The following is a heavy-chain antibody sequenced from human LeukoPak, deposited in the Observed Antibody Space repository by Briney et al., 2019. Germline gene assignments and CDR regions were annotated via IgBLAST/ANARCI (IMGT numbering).Heavy chain of an antibody. CDR1: GFTFSSYA. Sequence: PGGSLRLSCAASGFTFSSYAMSWVRQAPGKGLEWVSAISGSGGSTYYADSVKGRFTISRDNSKNTLYLQMNSLRAEDTAVYYCARGGSGYDKWDFDYWGQGTLVTVSS. CDR2: ISGSGGST. J-gene: IGHJ4*02. V-gene: IGHV3-23*01. D-gene: IGHD5-12*01. CDR3: ARGGSGYDKWDFDY.